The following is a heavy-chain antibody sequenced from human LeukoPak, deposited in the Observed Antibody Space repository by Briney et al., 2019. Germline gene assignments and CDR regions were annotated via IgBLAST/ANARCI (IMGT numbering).Heavy chain of an antibody. J-gene: IGHJ4*02. D-gene: IGHD1-26*01. V-gene: IGHV4-39*01. CDR1: GASISSGYYY. CDR2: IYDSGNT. CDR3: AKRSTKDSGFDF. Sequence: QSSETLSLTCTVSGASISSGYYYWTWLRQPPGEGRGWIGTIYDSGNTYYNPSLRGRVTISLDTPKSQFSLHLSSVTAADTAVYYCAKRSTKDSGFDFWGQGTLVTVSS.